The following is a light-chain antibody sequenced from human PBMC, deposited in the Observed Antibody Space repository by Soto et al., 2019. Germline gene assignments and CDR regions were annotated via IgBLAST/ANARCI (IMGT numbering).Light chain of an antibody. CDR1: QSISRY. CDR3: QQSYSTLLFT. J-gene: IGKJ2*01. V-gene: IGKV1-39*01. CDR2: AAS. Sequence: DIQMSQSPSSLSASVGDRVTITCRASQSISRYLNWYQQKPGKAPKLLIYAASSLQSGVPSRFSGSGSGTDFTLTITSLQPEDVATYYCQQSYSTLLFTFGQGTKLEI.